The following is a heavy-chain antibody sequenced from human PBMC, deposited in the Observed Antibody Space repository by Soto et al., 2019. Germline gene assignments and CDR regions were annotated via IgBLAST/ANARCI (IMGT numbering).Heavy chain of an antibody. V-gene: IGHV3-13*01. CDR1: GLTFSSND. J-gene: IGHJ4*02. Sequence: EVQLVESGGGLVQPGGSLRLSCAASGLTFSSNDMHWVRQATGKGLEWISGIDTSGDTFYPGSVKGRFTISRENAKNSLYLQMNSLRAGDTAMYYCASGVYPDFWGQGTLVTVSS. CDR3: ASGVYPDF. CDR2: IDTSGDT. D-gene: IGHD3-16*01.